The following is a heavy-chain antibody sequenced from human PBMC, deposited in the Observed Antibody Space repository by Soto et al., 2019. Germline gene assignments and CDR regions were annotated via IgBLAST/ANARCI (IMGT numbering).Heavy chain of an antibody. CDR2: LYYGRSA. CDR3: ALRSMPVLPEY. J-gene: IGHJ4*02. Sequence: QVQLQESGPGLVKPSETLALTCAVSGDSISSYYCMWIRQPPGKGLESIGYLYYGRSANYKPSLQHRFTLSVDTSTNQCSLTLSSMTAADTAVYYCALRSMPVLPEYWGQGTLVTVSS. V-gene: IGHV4-59*01. CDR1: GDSISSYY. D-gene: IGHD2-8*02.